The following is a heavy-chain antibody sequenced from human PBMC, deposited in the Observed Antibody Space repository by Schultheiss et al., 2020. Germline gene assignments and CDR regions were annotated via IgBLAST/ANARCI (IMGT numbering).Heavy chain of an antibody. D-gene: IGHD1-7*01. J-gene: IGHJ6*02. CDR1: GFTFSSYS. Sequence: GGSLRLSCAASGFTFSSYSMNWVRQAPGKGLEWVSSISSSSSYIYYADSVKGRFTVSRDNAKNSLYLQMNSLRAEDTAVYYCARDLDWNYRPNTYGMDVWGQGTTVTVSS. CDR3: ARDLDWNYRPNTYGMDV. V-gene: IGHV3-21*04. CDR2: ISSSSSYI.